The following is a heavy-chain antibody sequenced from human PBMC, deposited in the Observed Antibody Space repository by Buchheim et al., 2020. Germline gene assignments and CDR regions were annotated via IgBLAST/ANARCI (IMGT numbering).Heavy chain of an antibody. CDR2: IKNDGSGI. CDR3: ATERGDSHPFDY. V-gene: IGHV3-74*01. J-gene: IGHJ4*02. CDR1: GIPFSHYW. D-gene: IGHD2-15*01. Sequence: EAQLVESGGDLVQPGGSLRLSCAASGIPFSHYWMHWVRQAPGKGLVWVSRIKNDGSGIIYADSVKGRFTISRDNAKNTLYLQMNSLGAEDTALYYCATERGDSHPFDYWGQGTL.